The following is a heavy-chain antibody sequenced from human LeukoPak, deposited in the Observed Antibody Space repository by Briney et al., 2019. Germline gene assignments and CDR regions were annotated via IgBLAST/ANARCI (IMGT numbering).Heavy chain of an antibody. CDR2: IYPDDSDT. J-gene: IGHJ4*02. CDR1: EYSFPNYC. D-gene: IGHD6-13*01. Sequence: GESLKISCKHSEYSFPNYCIDWVRQMPGKGLEWMGIIYPDDSDTRYSPSFQGQVTISADKSISTAYLQWSSLKASDTAMYYCAIGRGGQQLGDYWGQGTLVTVSS. V-gene: IGHV5-51*01. CDR3: AIGRGGQQLGDY.